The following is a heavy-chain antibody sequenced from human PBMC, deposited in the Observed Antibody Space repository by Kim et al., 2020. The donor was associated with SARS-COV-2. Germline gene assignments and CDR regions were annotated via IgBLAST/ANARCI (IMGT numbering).Heavy chain of an antibody. CDR3: ARAGDSRSPGYYGMDV. V-gene: IGHV1-46*01. CDR1: GYTFTSYY. CDR2: INPSGGST. J-gene: IGHJ6*02. Sequence: ASVKVSCKASGYTFTSYYMHWVRQAPGQGLEWMGIINPSGGSTSYAQKFQGRVTMTRDTSTSTVYMELSSLRSEDTAVYYCARAGDSRSPGYYGMDVWGQGTTVTVSS. D-gene: IGHD3-22*01.